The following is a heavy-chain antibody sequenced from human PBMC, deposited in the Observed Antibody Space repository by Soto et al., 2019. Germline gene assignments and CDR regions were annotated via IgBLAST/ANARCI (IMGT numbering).Heavy chain of an antibody. CDR3: ARAMDTAMVNFWFDP. J-gene: IGHJ5*02. CDR1: GGYFRGYY. CDR2: INHSGST. D-gene: IGHD5-18*01. Sequence: SETLSLTCAVYGGYFRGYYLSWIRQPPGKGLEWIGEINHSGSTNYNPSLKSRVTISVDTSKNQFSLKLSSVTAADTAVYYCARAMDTAMVNFWFDPWGQGTLVTVSS. V-gene: IGHV4-34*01.